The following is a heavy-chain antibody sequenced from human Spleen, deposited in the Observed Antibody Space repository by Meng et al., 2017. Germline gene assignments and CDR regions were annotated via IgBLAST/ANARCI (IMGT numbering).Heavy chain of an antibody. V-gene: IGHV4-38-2*01. J-gene: IGHJ4*02. CDR1: GYSITGSYN. CDR3: ARAYSGYYDFWSGYYYFDY. D-gene: IGHD3-3*01. Sequence: GSLRLSCAVSGYSITGSYNWGWIRQSPGKGLEWIGSIYQSGSTYYNPSLKSRVTMSADTSKNQFSLKLTSVTAADTAVYYCARAYSGYYDFWSGYYYFDYWGQGTLVTVSS. CDR2: IYQSGST.